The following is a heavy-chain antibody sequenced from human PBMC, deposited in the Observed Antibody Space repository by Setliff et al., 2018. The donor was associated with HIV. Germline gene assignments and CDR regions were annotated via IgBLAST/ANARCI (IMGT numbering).Heavy chain of an antibody. Sequence: SETLSLTCTVSDSGTYYWSWIRQPAGKGLEWIGRVSSRGDTNYNPSLKSRVTMSVDTSKNQFSLKLTSVTASDTAVYYCARDRGYYDSSGSDPGFDPWGQGTLVTVSS. CDR2: VSSRGDT. D-gene: IGHD3-22*01. J-gene: IGHJ5*02. CDR3: ARDRGYYDSSGSDPGFDP. CDR1: DSGTYY. V-gene: IGHV4-4*07.